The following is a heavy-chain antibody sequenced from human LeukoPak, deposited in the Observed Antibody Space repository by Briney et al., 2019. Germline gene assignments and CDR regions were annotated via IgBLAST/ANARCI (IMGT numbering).Heavy chain of an antibody. J-gene: IGHJ4*02. CDR1: GYTFTTYG. D-gene: IGHD2-2*01. Sequence: ASVKVSCKASGYTFTTYGISWVRQAPGQGLEWMGWISPCNANTNYGQKFQGRVTMTTDTSTSTAYMELRSLRSDDTAVYYCARDYCSSTSCYFDYWGQGTLVTVSS. CDR2: ISPCNANT. V-gene: IGHV1-18*01. CDR3: ARDYCSSTSCYFDY.